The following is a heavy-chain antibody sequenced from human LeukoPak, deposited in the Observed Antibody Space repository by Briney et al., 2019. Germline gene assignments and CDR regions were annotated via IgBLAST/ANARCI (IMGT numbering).Heavy chain of an antibody. CDR2: IYYRGST. D-gene: IGHD2-8*01. CDR3: ATRPDGPGWFDP. V-gene: IGHV4-39*07. J-gene: IGHJ5*02. Sequence: PTETLSLTCTVSGGSISSSSYYWAWIRQPPGKGLEWIGSIYYRGSTYYNPSLKSRVTISVDRSKNQFSLKLTSVTAADTAVYYCATRPDGPGWFDPWGQGTLVTVSS. CDR1: GGSISSSSYY.